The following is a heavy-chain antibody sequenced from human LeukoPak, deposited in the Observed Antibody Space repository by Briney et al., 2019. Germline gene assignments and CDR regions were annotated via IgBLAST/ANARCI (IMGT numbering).Heavy chain of an antibody. D-gene: IGHD3-22*01. CDR3: ARGRGGYGYYGMDV. Sequence: PSETLSLTCTVSGGSISSGSYYWSWVRQPAGKGLEWIGRIYTSGSTNYNPSLKSRVTISVDTSKNQFSLKLSSVTAADTAVYYCARGRGGYGYYGMDVWGQGTTVTVSS. CDR1: GGSISSGSYY. J-gene: IGHJ6*02. V-gene: IGHV4-61*02. CDR2: IYTSGST.